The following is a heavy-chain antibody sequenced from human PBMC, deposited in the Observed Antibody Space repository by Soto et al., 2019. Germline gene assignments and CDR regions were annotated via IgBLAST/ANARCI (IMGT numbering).Heavy chain of an antibody. CDR3: AGDYASGSYRFDY. Sequence: PSETLSLTCTVSTASISSYSWSWIRQPPGKGLEWIGYVYNSGSTIYNPSLKSRVTISLDTSKNQFSLRLTSVTAADTAVYYCAGDYASGSYRFDYWGQGALVTVS. CDR1: TASISSYS. V-gene: IGHV4-59*01. D-gene: IGHD3-10*01. J-gene: IGHJ4*02. CDR2: VYNSGST.